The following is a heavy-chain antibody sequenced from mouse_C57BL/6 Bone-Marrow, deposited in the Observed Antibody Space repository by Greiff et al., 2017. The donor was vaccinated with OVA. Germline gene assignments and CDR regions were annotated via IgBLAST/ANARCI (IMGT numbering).Heavy chain of an antibody. CDR1: GYTFTSYW. CDR2: IDPSDSYT. J-gene: IGHJ2*01. CDR3: ARLRRRPYYFDY. V-gene: IGHV1-59*01. Sequence: VQLQQPGAELVRPGTSVKLSCKASGYTFTSYWMHWVKQRPGQGLEWIGVIDPSDSYTNYNQKFKGKATLTVDTSSSTAYMQLSSLTSEDSAVYYCARLRRRPYYFDYWGQGTTLTVSS. D-gene: IGHD2-12*01.